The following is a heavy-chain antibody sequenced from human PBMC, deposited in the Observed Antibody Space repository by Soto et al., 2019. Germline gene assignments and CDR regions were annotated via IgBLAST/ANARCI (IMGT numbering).Heavy chain of an antibody. CDR2: IYHSGST. Sequence: QVQLQESGPGLVKPSGTLSLTCAVSGGSISSSNWWSWVRQPPGKGLEWIGEIYHSGSTNYNPPLKGRVTISVDKSKNQFSLKLSSVTAADTAVYYCARVVGGYYYGMDVWGQGTTVTVSS. CDR3: ARVVGGYYYGMDV. V-gene: IGHV4-4*02. J-gene: IGHJ6*02. CDR1: GGSISSSNW. D-gene: IGHD2-2*01.